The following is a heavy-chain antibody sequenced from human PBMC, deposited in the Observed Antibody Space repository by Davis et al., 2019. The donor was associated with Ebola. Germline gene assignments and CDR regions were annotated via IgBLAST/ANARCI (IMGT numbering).Heavy chain of an antibody. CDR1: GFTFSNYA. CDR3: AREDYDSSDN. V-gene: IGHV3-23*01. J-gene: IGHJ4*02. Sequence: GGSLRLSCAASGFTFSNYAMTWVRQAPGKGLEWVSVSSGSGASTFYADSVKGRFTISRDNSKSTLYLQMNSLRDEDTAVYYCAREDYDSSDNWGQGTLVTVSS. D-gene: IGHD3-22*01. CDR2: SSGSGAST.